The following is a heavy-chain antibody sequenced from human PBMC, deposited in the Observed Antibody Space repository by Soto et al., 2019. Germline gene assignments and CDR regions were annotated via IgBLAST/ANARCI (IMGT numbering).Heavy chain of an antibody. V-gene: IGHV3-9*01. D-gene: IGHD3-9*01. J-gene: IGHJ4*01. Sequence: EVQLVESGGGLVQPGRSLRLSCAASGFTFDDYAMHWVRQAPGKGLEWVSGISWNSGSIGYADSVKGRFTISRDNAKNSLYLQMNSLRAEDTALYYCAKTTYYDILTGPVDYWGHGTLVTVSS. CDR3: AKTTYYDILTGPVDY. CDR2: ISWNSGSI. CDR1: GFTFDDYA.